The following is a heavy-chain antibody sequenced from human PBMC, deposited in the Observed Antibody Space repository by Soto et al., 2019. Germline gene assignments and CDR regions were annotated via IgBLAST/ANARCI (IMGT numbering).Heavy chain of an antibody. CDR3: ARSRGGSSYLWFAP. CDR1: EKSFTSHW. J-gene: IGHJ5*02. Sequence: GESLKNFCKGSEKSFTSHWIAWVRQLPGKGLECMGIIYPGDSDTRYSPSFQGQVTISADKSISTAYLQWSSLMASDTAMYYCARSRGGSSYLWFAPWGQGTQVTVSS. D-gene: IGHD2-15*01. CDR2: IYPGDSDT. V-gene: IGHV5-51*01.